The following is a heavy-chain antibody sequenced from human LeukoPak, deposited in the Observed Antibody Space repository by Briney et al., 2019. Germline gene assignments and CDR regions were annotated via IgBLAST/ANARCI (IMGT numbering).Heavy chain of an antibody. D-gene: IGHD3-9*01. V-gene: IGHV4-59*12. CDR3: ARDWRYYDILTGDAFDI. J-gene: IGHJ3*02. CDR2: IYYSGST. CDR1: GGSISRYY. Sequence: SETLSLMCTVSGGSISRYYWSWTRHPPGEGLEWIGYIYYSGSTNYNPSLKSRVTISVDTSKTQSSLKLSSVTAADTAVNYCARDWRYYDILTGDAFDIWGQGTMGTVSS.